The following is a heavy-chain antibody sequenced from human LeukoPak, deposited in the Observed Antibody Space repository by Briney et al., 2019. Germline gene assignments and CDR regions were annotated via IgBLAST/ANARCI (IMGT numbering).Heavy chain of an antibody. CDR3: AKDTRNSSSWYGPFDAFDI. V-gene: IGHV3-23*01. CDR1: GFTFNNYP. CDR2: ITNSGGST. D-gene: IGHD6-13*01. Sequence: PGGSLRLSCAASGFTFNNYPMSWVRQAPGKGLEWVSTITNSGGSTYYADSVKGRFTISRDNSKNTLYLQMNSLRAEDTAVYYCAKDTRNSSSWYGPFDAFDIWGQGTMVTVSS. J-gene: IGHJ3*02.